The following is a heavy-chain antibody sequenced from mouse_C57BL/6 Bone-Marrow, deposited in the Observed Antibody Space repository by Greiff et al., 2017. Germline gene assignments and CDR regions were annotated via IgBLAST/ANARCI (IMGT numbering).Heavy chain of an antibody. CDR1: GYTFTDYY. Sequence: VQLQQSGPVLVKPGASVKMSCKASGYTFTDYYMNWVKQSHGKSLEWIGVINPYNGGTSYNQKFKGKATLTVDKSSSTAYMELNSLTSEDSAVYYCAREDGNYPFAYWGQGTLGTVSA. CDR3: AREDGNYPFAY. D-gene: IGHD2-1*01. J-gene: IGHJ3*01. V-gene: IGHV1-19*01. CDR2: INPYNGGT.